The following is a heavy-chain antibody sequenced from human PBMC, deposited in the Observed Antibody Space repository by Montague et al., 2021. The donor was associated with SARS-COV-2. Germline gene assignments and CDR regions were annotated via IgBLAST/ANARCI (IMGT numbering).Heavy chain of an antibody. Sequence: SETLSLTCSVTGYSISSGYYWGWIRQSPGRGLEWIGTVHHSEGTYYNPSLQSRVTISVDPSKNQFSLKLISVTAADTAVYYCASRGAGWFGSNTERFDYWGQGTLVTVSS. CDR1: GYSISSGYY. D-gene: IGHD3-10*01. J-gene: IGHJ4*02. CDR3: ASRGAGWFGSNTERFDY. V-gene: IGHV4-38-2*02. CDR2: VHHSEGT.